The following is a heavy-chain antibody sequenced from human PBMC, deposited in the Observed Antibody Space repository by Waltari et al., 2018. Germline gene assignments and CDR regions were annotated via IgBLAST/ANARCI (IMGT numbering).Heavy chain of an antibody. D-gene: IGHD4-17*01. J-gene: IGHJ6*03. CDR2: INHSGST. Sequence: QVQLQPWGAGLLKPSEPLSLTCPVSGGSFSGYYWTWLRPPPGKGLEWIGEINHSGSTNYNPSLKSRVTISVDTSKNQFSLKLSSVTAADTAVYYCARGLTHGDYVFHYYMDVWGKGTTVTVSS. CDR1: GGSFSGYY. V-gene: IGHV4-34*01. CDR3: ARGLTHGDYVFHYYMDV.